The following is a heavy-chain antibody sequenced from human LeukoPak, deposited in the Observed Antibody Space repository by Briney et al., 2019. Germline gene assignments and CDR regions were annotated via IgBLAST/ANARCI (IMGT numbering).Heavy chain of an antibody. D-gene: IGHD2-15*01. CDR2: ISGSGGST. CDR3: AKAGAVVVVAAKYFDY. Sequence: GGSLRLSCAASGFTFSSYAMSWVRQAPGKGLEWVSAISGSGGSTYYADSVKGWFTISRDNSKNTLYLQMNSLRAEDTAVYYCAKAGAVVVVAAKYFDYWGQGTLVTVSS. CDR1: GFTFSSYA. J-gene: IGHJ4*02. V-gene: IGHV3-23*01.